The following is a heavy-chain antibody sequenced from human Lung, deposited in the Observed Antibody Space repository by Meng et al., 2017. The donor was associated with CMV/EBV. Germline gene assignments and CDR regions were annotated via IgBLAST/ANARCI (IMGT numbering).Heavy chain of an antibody. CDR3: ARDPGFGALEF. CDR1: GFTFRTSW. D-gene: IGHD3-10*01. V-gene: IGHV3-7*01. CDR2: IKHDGSEE. J-gene: IGHJ4*02. Sequence: GEXXKISCAASGFTFRTSWMSWVRQAPGRGLEWVANIKHDGSEEYYVDSLTGRFTISRDNAKNSLYLQMNSLRAEDTALYYCARDPGFGALEFWGQGNLVNGAS.